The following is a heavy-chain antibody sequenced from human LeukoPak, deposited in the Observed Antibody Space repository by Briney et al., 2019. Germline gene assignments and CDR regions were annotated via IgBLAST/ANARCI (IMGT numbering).Heavy chain of an antibody. D-gene: IGHD6-13*01. CDR2: ISSSSSTI. J-gene: IGHJ4*02. CDR1: GFTFSSYS. CDR3: ARDLGTFDY. Sequence: GGSLRLSCAASGFTFSSYSMNWVRQAPGKGLEWVSYISSSSSTIYYADSVKGRFTISRDNAKNSLYLQMNSLRAEDTAVYYCARDLGTFDYWGRGTLVTVSS. V-gene: IGHV3-48*04.